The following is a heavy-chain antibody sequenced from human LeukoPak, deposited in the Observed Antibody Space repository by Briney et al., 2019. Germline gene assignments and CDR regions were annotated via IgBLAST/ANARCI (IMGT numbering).Heavy chain of an antibody. V-gene: IGHV7-4-1*02. Sequence: ASVKVSCKASGYTFTSYAMNWVRQAPGQGLEWMGWINTNTGNPTYAQGFTGRFVFSLDTSVSTAYLQISSLKAEDTAVYYCARGVLWFGELLDLDYWGQGTLVIVSS. J-gene: IGHJ4*02. CDR3: ARGVLWFGELLDLDY. D-gene: IGHD3-10*01. CDR2: INTNTGNP. CDR1: GYTFTSYA.